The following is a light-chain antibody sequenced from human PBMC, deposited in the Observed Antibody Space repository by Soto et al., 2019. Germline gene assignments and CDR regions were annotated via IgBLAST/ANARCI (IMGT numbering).Light chain of an antibody. Sequence: EIVLTQSPATLSLSPGESATLSSMASQSVSRYLAWYQQKPGQAPRLLIYDASNRATGVPAKFSGSESGTEFTVATTSQEPEDYAVSYCEQRSSWPPFTCGGGTKVEVK. J-gene: IGKJ4*01. CDR2: DAS. CDR1: QSVSRY. V-gene: IGKV3-11*01. CDR3: EQRSSWPPFT.